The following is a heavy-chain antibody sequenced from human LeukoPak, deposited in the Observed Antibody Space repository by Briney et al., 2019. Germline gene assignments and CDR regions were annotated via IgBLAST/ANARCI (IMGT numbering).Heavy chain of an antibody. V-gene: IGHV3-7*01. CDR2: IRQDGSEK. J-gene: IGHJ4*02. Sequence: GGSLRLSCAASGFTFSSYWMSWVRQAPGKGLEWVANIRQDGSEKYYVDSVKGQFAISRDNAKNSLYLQMTSLRAEDTAVYYCARENRSTSCCFDYWGQGTLVTVSS. CDR3: ARENRSTSCCFDY. CDR1: GFTFSSYW. D-gene: IGHD2-2*01.